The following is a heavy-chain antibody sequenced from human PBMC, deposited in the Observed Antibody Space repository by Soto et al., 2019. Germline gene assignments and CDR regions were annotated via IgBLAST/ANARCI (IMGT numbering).Heavy chain of an antibody. J-gene: IGHJ4*02. CDR1: GGSINSYTNY. CDR3: LREIVGYLDSSGDHDH. D-gene: IGHD1-26*01. V-gene: IGHV4-30-4*01. Sequence: SETLSLTCSVSGGSINSYTNYWSWIRQTPSRGLEWIGYIYYGGTTYYNPSLKSRVTISIDTSKNQFSLSLTSVVAADTAVYHCLREIVGYLDSSGDHDHWGQGTLVTGS. CDR2: IYYGGTT.